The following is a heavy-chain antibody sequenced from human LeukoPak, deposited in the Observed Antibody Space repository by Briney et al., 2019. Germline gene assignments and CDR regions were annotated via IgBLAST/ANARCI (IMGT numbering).Heavy chain of an antibody. V-gene: IGHV3-48*03. CDR1: TFSFSNYE. D-gene: IGHD3-10*01. CDR2: ISPTGYTI. J-gene: IGHJ4*02. CDR3: ARVGYHGSGSFDY. Sequence: GGSLRLSCAASTFSFSNYEMNWVRQAPGQGLEWVSYISPTGYTIYYADSVKGRFTISRDSAKNSLYLQMSSLRAEDTAVYYCARVGYHGSGSFDYWGQGTLVTVSS.